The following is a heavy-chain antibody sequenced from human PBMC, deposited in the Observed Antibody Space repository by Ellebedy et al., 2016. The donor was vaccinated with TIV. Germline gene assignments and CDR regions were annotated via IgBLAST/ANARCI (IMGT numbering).Heavy chain of an antibody. Sequence: GGSLRLXCAASGFTFSSYWMSWVRQAPGKGLEWVANIKQDGSEKYYVDSVKGRFTISRDNAKNSLYLQMNSLRAEDTAVYYCARDVVVPAATRYYYGMDVWGQGTTVTVSS. CDR1: GFTFSSYW. V-gene: IGHV3-7*01. J-gene: IGHJ6*02. CDR3: ARDVVVPAATRYYYGMDV. D-gene: IGHD2-2*01. CDR2: IKQDGSEK.